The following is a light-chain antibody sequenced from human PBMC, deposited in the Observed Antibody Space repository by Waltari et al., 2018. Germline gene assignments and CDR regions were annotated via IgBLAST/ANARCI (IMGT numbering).Light chain of an antibody. Sequence: QLVLTQSPSASAPLGASVKLTCTLTSGPSTNIIACFPQQPGKRPRYLMQVNSDGSHRKGDEIPDRFSGSSSGAERYRTIASLQSEDEADYYCETGGHGTWVFGGGTKLTVL. V-gene: IGLV4-69*01. CDR2: VNSDGSH. CDR1: SGPSTNI. CDR3: ETGGHGTWV. J-gene: IGLJ3*02.